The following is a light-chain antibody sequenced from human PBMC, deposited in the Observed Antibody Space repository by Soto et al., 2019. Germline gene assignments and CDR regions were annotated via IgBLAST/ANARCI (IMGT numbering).Light chain of an antibody. CDR1: NXGTKG. J-gene: IGLJ1*01. V-gene: IGLV3-21*02. Sequence: SYELTQPLSVSVAPGQTSRITCGGNNXGTKGVHWYQQKPGQAPVLVVYDNDDRPSGIPERFSGSNSGNTAILTISRVEAGDEADYFCQLWDSSSEFSYVFGTGTKVTVL. CDR3: QLWDSSSEFSYV. CDR2: DND.